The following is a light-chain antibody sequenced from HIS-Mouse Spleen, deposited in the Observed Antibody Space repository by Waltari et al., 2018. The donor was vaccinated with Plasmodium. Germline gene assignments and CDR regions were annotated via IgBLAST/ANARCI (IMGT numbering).Light chain of an antibody. CDR2: TAS. CDR3: QQYNSYSWT. Sequence: DIQMTQSPSTLSASVGDRVTITCRASQSSSSWLAWYQQKPGKAPKLLIDTASSLESWVPSRFSGRGSGTEFTLTSSSLQPDDFATYYCQQYNSYSWTFGQGTKVEIK. J-gene: IGKJ1*01. CDR1: QSSSSW. V-gene: IGKV1-5*03.